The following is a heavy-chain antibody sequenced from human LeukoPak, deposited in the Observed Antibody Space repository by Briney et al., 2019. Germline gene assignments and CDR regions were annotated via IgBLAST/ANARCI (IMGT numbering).Heavy chain of an antibody. J-gene: IGHJ5*02. Sequence: ASVKVSCKASGYTFTSYDINWVRQATGQGLEWMGWMNPNSGNTGYAQKFQGRVTMTRNTSISTAYMELSSLRAEDTAVYYCAREVPRITMIVVVIVISGWFDPWGQGTLVTVSS. D-gene: IGHD3-22*01. CDR3: AREVPRITMIVVVIVISGWFDP. CDR1: GYTFTSYD. V-gene: IGHV1-8*01. CDR2: MNPNSGNT.